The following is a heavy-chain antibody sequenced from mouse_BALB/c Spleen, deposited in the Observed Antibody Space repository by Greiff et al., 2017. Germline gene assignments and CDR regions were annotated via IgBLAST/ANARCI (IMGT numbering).Heavy chain of an antibody. CDR3: ARGYYGSSYLFDY. J-gene: IGHJ2*01. V-gene: IGHV3-2*02. CDR2: ISYSGST. D-gene: IGHD1-1*01. CDR1: GYSITSDYA. Sequence: VQLKESGPGLVKPSQSLSLTCTVTGYSITSDYAWNWIRQFPGNKLEWMGYISYSGSTSYNPSLKSRISITRDTSKNQFFLQLNSVTTEDTATYYCARGYYGSSYLFDYWGQGTTLTVSS.